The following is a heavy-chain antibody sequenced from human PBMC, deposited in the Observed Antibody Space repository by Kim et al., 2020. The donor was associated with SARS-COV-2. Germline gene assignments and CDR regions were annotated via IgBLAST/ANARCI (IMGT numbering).Heavy chain of an antibody. CDR2: INAGHGNT. D-gene: IGHD5-12*01. CDR1: GYTFTSYA. Sequence: ASVKVSCKASGYTFTSYAMHWVRQAPGQRLEWMGWINAGHGNTKYSQKFQGRVTITRDTSASTAYMELSSLRSEDTAVYYCAREWLYYFDYWGQGTLVTV. V-gene: IGHV1-3*01. J-gene: IGHJ4*02. CDR3: AREWLYYFDY.